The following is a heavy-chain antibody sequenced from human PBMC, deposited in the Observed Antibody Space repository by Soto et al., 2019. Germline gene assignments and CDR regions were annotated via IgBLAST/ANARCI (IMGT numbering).Heavy chain of an antibody. D-gene: IGHD2-21*02. CDR2: INSDGSST. J-gene: IGHJ6*02. CDR1: GFTFSSYW. Sequence: GGSLRLSCAASGFTFSSYWMHWVRQAPGKGLVWVSRINSDGSSTSYADSVKGRFTISRDNAKNTLYLQMNSLRAEDTAVYYCARDNCGGDCPPRYGMGVWGQGTTGTVSS. V-gene: IGHV3-74*01. CDR3: ARDNCGGDCPPRYGMGV.